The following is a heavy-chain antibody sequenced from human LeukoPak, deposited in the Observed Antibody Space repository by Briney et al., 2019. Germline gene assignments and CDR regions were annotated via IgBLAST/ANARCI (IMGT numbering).Heavy chain of an antibody. D-gene: IGHD6-25*01. CDR2: TSHDGSNK. J-gene: IGHJ6*03. CDR3: AKGGYSIAAYYYYYYMDV. V-gene: IGHV3-30*18. Sequence: GRSLRLSCAASGFTFRNYGMHWVRQAPGKGLEWVAVTSHDGSNKYYTDSVKGRFTISRDNSKNTLYLQMNSLRAEDTAVYYCAKGGYSIAAYYYYYYMDVWGKGTTVTVSS. CDR1: GFTFRNYG.